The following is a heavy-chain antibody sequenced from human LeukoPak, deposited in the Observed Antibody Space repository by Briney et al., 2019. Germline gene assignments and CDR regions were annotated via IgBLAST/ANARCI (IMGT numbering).Heavy chain of an antibody. CDR2: INSDGSKI. CDR1: GFTLSSYW. D-gene: IGHD4-17*01. CDR3: ARVLFTVSDFDY. J-gene: IGHJ4*02. V-gene: IGHV3-74*01. Sequence: GGSLRLSCAASGFTLSSYWMNWVRQAPGQGLVWVSRINSDGSKINNADSVKGRFTISRDNAKNTLYLQMNSLRAEDTAVYYCARVLFTVSDFDYWGQGTLVTVSS.